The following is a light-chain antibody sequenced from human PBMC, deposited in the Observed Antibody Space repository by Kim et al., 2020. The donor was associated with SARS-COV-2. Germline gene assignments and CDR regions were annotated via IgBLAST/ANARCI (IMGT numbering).Light chain of an antibody. Sequence: SYELTQPPSVSVAPGKTARITCGGNNIGRKSVHWYQQKPGQAPVLVIYYDSDRPSGIPERFSGSNSGNTATLTISRVEAGDEADYYCQVWDSSSDRHVVF. CDR2: YDS. J-gene: IGLJ2*01. CDR3: QVWDSSSDRHVV. V-gene: IGLV3-21*04. CDR1: NIGRKS.